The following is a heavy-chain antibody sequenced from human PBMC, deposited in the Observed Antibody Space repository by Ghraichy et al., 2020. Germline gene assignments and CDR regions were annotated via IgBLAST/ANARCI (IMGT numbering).Heavy chain of an antibody. D-gene: IGHD2-2*02. V-gene: IGHV3-33*01. CDR2: IWYDGSNK. J-gene: IGHJ6*02. CDR1: GFTFSSYG. Sequence: GGSLRLSCAASGFTFSSYGMHWVRQAPGKGLEWVAVIWYDGSNKYYADSVKGRFTISRDNSKNTLYLQMNSLRAEDTAVYYCARGRAVVPAAIYYYYGMDVWGQGTTVTVSS. CDR3: ARGRAVVPAAIYYYYGMDV.